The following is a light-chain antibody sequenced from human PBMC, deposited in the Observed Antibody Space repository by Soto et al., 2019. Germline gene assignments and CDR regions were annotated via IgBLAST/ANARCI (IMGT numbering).Light chain of an antibody. Sequence: EIVLTQSPATLSVSPGERFALSCRASQSVDINLAWYQQKPGQAPRLLIYGASTRATDMPGRFSGRGSGTEFTLTINSLQSEDFAVYYCQQYRNWPRTFGQGTKVDIK. V-gene: IGKV3-15*01. J-gene: IGKJ1*01. CDR2: GAS. CDR3: QQYRNWPRT. CDR1: QSVDIN.